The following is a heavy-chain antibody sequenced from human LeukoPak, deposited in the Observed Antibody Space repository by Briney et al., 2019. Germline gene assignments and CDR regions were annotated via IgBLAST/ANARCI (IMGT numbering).Heavy chain of an antibody. CDR3: AKDTPAYDSSGYYYPYHDY. CDR2: IRYDGSNK. J-gene: IGHJ4*02. D-gene: IGHD3-22*01. CDR1: GFTFSSYG. V-gene: IGHV3-30*02. Sequence: GGSLRLSCAASGFTFSSYGMHWVRQAPGKGLQWVTFIRYDGSNKHYADSVKGRFNISRDNSKNTLYLQMNSLRAEDTAVYYCAKDTPAYDSSGYYYPYHDYWGQGTLVTVSS.